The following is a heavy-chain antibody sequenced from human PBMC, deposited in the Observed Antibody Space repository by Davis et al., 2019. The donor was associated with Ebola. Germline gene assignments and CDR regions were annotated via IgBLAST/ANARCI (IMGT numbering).Heavy chain of an antibody. CDR1: GFTFSSYG. D-gene: IGHD3-22*01. CDR2: LWYDGRNK. CDR3: ARESYYYDSSGYYYDFDY. V-gene: IGHV3-33*01. Sequence: GGSLRLSCAASGFTFSSYGMHWVRQAPGKGLEWVAVLWYDGRNKYYADSVKGRFTISRDNSKNTLYLHMNSLRAEDTAVYYCARESYYYDSSGYYYDFDYWGLGTLVTVSS. J-gene: IGHJ4*02.